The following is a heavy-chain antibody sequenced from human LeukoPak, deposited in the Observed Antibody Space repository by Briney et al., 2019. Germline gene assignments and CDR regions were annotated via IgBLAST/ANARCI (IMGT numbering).Heavy chain of an antibody. CDR1: GFTFSSYS. CDR3: ARYIAVAGTDY. D-gene: IGHD6-19*01. Sequence: TGGSLRLSCAASGFTFSSYSMNWVRQAPGKGLEWVSSISSSSSYIYYAVSVKGRFTISRDNAKNSLYLQMNSLRAEDTAVYYCARYIAVAGTDYWGQGTLVTVSS. V-gene: IGHV3-21*01. J-gene: IGHJ4*02. CDR2: ISSSSSYI.